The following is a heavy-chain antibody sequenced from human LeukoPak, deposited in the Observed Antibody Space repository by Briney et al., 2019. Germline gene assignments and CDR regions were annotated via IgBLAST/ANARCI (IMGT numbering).Heavy chain of an antibody. Sequence: GGSLRLSCAASGFTFSSYRMNWVRQAPGKGLEWVSSISSSSSYIYYADAVKGRFTISRDNAKHSLYLQMNSLRAEDTAVYYYARVYDRYSSGWYSPYLDYWGQGTLVTVSS. CDR3: ARVYDRYSSGWYSPYLDY. D-gene: IGHD6-19*01. V-gene: IGHV3-21*01. CDR2: ISSSSSYI. J-gene: IGHJ4*02. CDR1: GFTFSSYR.